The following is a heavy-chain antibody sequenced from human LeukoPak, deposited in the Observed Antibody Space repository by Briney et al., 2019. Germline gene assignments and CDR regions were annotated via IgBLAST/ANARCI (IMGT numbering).Heavy chain of an antibody. D-gene: IGHD3-22*01. Sequence: GGSLRLSCAASGFTFSSYAMTWVRQAPGKGLEWVSGISSSGGTTYHADSVKGRFTISRDNSKNTLYLPMNSLRAEDTAVYYCVRKASYYDSSEDGYFDLWGRGTLVTVSS. J-gene: IGHJ2*01. CDR2: ISSSGGTT. V-gene: IGHV3-23*01. CDR1: GFTFSSYA. CDR3: VRKASYYDSSEDGYFDL.